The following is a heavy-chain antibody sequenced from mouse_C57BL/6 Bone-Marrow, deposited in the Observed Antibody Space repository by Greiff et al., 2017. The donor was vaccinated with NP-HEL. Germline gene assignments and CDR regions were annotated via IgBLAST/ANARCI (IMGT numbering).Heavy chain of an antibody. CDR1: GFNIKDYY. J-gene: IGHJ3*01. D-gene: IGHD2-5*01. CDR3: TTLGYSNSD. V-gene: IGHV14-1*01. Sequence: EVQLQQSGAELVRPGASVKLSCTASGFNIKDYYMHWVKQRPEQGLEWIGRIDPEDGDTDYAPHFQGKATMTANTSTNTAYLQLSGLTSEDTAVYYFTTLGYSNSDWGQGTLVTVSA. CDR2: IDPEDGDT.